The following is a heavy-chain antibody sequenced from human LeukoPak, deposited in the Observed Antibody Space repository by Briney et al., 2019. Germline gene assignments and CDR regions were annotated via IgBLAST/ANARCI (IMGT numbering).Heavy chain of an antibody. CDR2: GGSGGST. V-gene: IGHV3-23*01. CDR1: GFIFSSYA. CDR3: AKMRGQYYHSYYMDA. J-gene: IGHJ6*03. Sequence: GGSLRLSCAASGFIFSSYAMSWVRQAPVKGLEWVSYGGSGGSTYYADSVKGRFTVSRDNSKSTLYLQMNSLTAEDTAVYYCAKMRGQYYHSYYMDAWGKGTTVTVSS.